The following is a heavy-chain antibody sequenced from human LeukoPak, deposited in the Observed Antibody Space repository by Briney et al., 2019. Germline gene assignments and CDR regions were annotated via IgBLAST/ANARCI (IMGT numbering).Heavy chain of an antibody. Sequence: GGSLRLSCAASGFTFSYYEMNWVRQAPGKGLEWVSYISSSGSTICYADSVKGRFTISRDNAKNSLYLQMNRLRAEDTAVYYCAIIVAVPAAIGRQVDYWGQGTLVTVSS. D-gene: IGHD2-2*01. CDR1: GFTFSYYE. CDR2: ISSSGSTI. J-gene: IGHJ4*02. V-gene: IGHV3-48*03. CDR3: AIIVAVPAAIGRQVDY.